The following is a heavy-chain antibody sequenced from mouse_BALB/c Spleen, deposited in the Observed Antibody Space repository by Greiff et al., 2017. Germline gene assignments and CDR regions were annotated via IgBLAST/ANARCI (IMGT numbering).Heavy chain of an antibody. D-gene: IGHD1-1*01. CDR1: GFTFSSYA. CDR2: ISSGGST. CDR3: AVCYEKSRGFAY. Sequence: EVKLVESGGGLVKPGGSLKLSCAASGFTFSSYAMSWVRQTPEKRLEWVASISSGGSTYYPDSVKGRFTISRDNARNILYMQMSSLRSEDTAMYYCAVCYEKSRGFAYWGQGTLVTVSA. J-gene: IGHJ3*01. V-gene: IGHV5-6-5*01.